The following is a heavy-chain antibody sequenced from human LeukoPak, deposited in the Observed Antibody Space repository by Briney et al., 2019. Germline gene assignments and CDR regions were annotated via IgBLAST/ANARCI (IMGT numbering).Heavy chain of an antibody. J-gene: IGHJ6*02. V-gene: IGHV1-18*01. CDR1: GYTFTSYG. D-gene: IGHD1-26*01. CDR3: ARDVGVGATSDYYYGMDV. CDR2: ISAYNGNT. Sequence: ASVKVSCKASGYTFTSYGISWVRQGPGQGLEWMGWISAYNGNTNYAQKLQGRVTMTTDTSTSTAYMELRSLRSDDTAVYYCARDVGVGATSDYYYGMDVWGQGTTVTVSS.